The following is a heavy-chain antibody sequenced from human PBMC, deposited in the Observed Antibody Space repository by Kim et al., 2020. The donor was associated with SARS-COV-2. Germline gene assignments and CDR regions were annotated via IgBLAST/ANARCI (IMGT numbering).Heavy chain of an antibody. J-gene: IGHJ5*02. D-gene: IGHD2-8*02. CDR2: INPNSGGT. CDR1: GYTFTGYY. V-gene: IGHV1-2*06. Sequence: ASVKVSCKASGYTFTGYYMHWVRQAPGQGLEWMGRINPNSGGTNYAQKFQGRVTMTRDTSISTAYMELSRLRSDDTAVYYCARGGYCTGGVCYTRGPWFDPWGQGTLVTVSS. CDR3: ARGGYCTGGVCYTRGPWFDP.